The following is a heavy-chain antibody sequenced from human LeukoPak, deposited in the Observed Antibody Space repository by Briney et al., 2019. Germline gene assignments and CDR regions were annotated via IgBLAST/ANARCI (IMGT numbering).Heavy chain of an antibody. V-gene: IGHV3-73*01. J-gene: IGHJ3*02. CDR1: EFTFSGSA. CDR3: ASVRLPGDAFDI. Sequence: PGGSLRLSCVASEFTFSGSAMHWVRQASGKGLEWVGRIRSKANRYATAYAASVKGRFTISRDNAKNTVYLQMNSLRVEDTAMYFCASVRLPGDAFDIWGQGTRVTVSS. CDR2: IRSKANRYAT.